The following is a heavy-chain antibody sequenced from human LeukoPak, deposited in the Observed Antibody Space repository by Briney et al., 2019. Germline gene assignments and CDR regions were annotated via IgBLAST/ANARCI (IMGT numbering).Heavy chain of an antibody. V-gene: IGHV3-48*03. CDR1: GFTFGAYE. CDR3: ERDPNDFGDPYFDY. D-gene: IGHD4-17*01. J-gene: IGHJ4*02. CDR2: INSGGSTI. Sequence: PGGSLRLSCSASGFTFGAYEMAWVRQAPGQGLEWVSHINSGGSTIYYADSVKGRFTISRDNAQNSVYLLMNSLRAEDTAVYYCERDPNDFGDPYFDYWGQGTLVIVSS.